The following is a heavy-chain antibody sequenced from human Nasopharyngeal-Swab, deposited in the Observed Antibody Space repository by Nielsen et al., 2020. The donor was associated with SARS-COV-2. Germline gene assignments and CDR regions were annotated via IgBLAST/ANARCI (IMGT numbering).Heavy chain of an antibody. Sequence: GESLKISCAASGLSVSSNYMSWVRQAPGKGLEWVGFITSKTYGGTTEYAASVKGRFTVSSDDSKSTAYLQMNSLKTEDTAVYYCARQTYYYDSSETLHYYYMDVWGKGTTVTVSS. CDR1: GLSVSSNY. D-gene: IGHD3-22*01. V-gene: IGHV3-49*04. J-gene: IGHJ6*03. CDR2: ITSKTYGGTT. CDR3: ARQTYYYDSSETLHYYYMDV.